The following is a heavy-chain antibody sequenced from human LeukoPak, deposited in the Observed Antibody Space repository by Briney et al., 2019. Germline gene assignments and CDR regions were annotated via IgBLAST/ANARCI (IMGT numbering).Heavy chain of an antibody. J-gene: IGHJ6*02. D-gene: IGHD2-2*01. CDR2: IRSTANSYAT. Sequence: AGGSLRLSCALSGLTFSGSAMHWVRQASGKGPGWVVCIRSTANSYATAYAASVKCPFTISRDDSKNTEYLQMNSLKTEDTAVYYCTRLKVAYCSSTSCRGGYYYYGMDVWGQGTTVTVSS. CDR3: TRLKVAYCSSTSCRGGYYYYGMDV. V-gene: IGHV3-73*01. CDR1: GLTFSGSA.